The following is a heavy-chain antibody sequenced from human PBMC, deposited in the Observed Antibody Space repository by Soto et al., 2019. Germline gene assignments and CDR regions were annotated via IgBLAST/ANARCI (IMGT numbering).Heavy chain of an antibody. CDR3: AKDRGTATVYYYYGMDV. CDR1: EFTFSSYG. J-gene: IGHJ6*02. V-gene: IGHV3-30*18. D-gene: IGHD3-10*01. Sequence: SLRLSCAASEFTFSSYGIHWVRQAPGKGPEWVAIISYDGSNRHYADSVKGRFTISRDNSKSTLYLQMNSLRPEDTAVYYCAKDRGTATVYYYYGMDVWGQGTTVTVSS. CDR2: ISYDGSNR.